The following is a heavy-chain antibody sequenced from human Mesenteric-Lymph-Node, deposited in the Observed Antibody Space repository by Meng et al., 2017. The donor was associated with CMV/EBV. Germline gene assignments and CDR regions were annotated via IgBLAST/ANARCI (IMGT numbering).Heavy chain of an antibody. J-gene: IGHJ5*02. Sequence: GGSLRLSCAASGFTFSSYWMHWVRQAPGKGLVWVSRINSDGSRTSYGDSVKGRFTISRDNAKNTLYLQMNSLRAEDTAVYYCARDALYDFWSGPSFDPWGQGTLVTVSS. CDR3: ARDALYDFWSGPSFDP. CDR2: INSDGSRT. CDR1: GFTFSSYW. V-gene: IGHV3-74*01. D-gene: IGHD3-3*01.